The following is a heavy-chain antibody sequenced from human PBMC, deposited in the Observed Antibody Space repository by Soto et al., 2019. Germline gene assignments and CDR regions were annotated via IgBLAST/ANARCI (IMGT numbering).Heavy chain of an antibody. V-gene: IGHV1-8*01. D-gene: IGHD6-13*01. CDR3: ARGEFDIAAGTWGAGMDV. CDR2: MNPNSGNT. Sequence: QVQLVQSGAEVKKPGASVKVSCKASGYTFTSYDINWVRQATGQGLEWMGWMNPNSGNTGYAQKFQGRVTLTRNTSISTAYMELSSLRSEDTAVYYCARGEFDIAAGTWGAGMDVWGQGTTVTVSS. CDR1: GYTFTSYD. J-gene: IGHJ6*02.